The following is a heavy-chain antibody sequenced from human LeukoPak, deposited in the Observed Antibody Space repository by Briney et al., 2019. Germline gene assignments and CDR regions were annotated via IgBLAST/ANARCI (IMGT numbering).Heavy chain of an antibody. Sequence: SETLSLTCTVSGGSISTYYWSWIRQPPGKGLEWIGYISDSGSTHYNPSLKSRVTISVDTSKNQFSLNLRSVTAADTAVYYCARGDNSGYDYPWGQGTLVTVSS. D-gene: IGHD5-12*01. V-gene: IGHV4-59*13. CDR1: GGSISTYY. CDR2: ISDSGST. J-gene: IGHJ5*02. CDR3: ARGDNSGYDYP.